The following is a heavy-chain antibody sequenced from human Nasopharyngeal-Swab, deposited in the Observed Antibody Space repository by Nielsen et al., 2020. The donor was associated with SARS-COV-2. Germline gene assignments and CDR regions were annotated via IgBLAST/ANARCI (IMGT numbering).Heavy chain of an antibody. CDR1: GYSFTSYW. CDR2: IYPGDSDT. J-gene: IGHJ5*01. CDR3: ARSSQSYGYEFDF. D-gene: IGHD3-16*01. V-gene: IGHV5-51*01. Sequence: KVSCRGSGYSFTSYWIGWVRQMPGKGLERMGIIYPGDSDTRYSPSFQGQVTISADKSISTAYLQWSSLKASDTAMYYCARSSQSYGYEFDFWGQGTLVTVSP.